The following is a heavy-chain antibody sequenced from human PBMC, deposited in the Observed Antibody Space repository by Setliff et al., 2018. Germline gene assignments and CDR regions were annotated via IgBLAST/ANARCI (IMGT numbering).Heavy chain of an antibody. J-gene: IGHJ3*02. CDR2: IKQDGSEK. Sequence: GGSLRLSCAASGFTFSSYWRSWVRQAPGKGREWVANIKQDGSEKYYVDSVKGRFTISRDNAKNSLYLQMNSLRAEATAVYYCARDGYSYGYAFDIWGQGTMVTVSS. CDR1: GFTFSSYW. CDR3: ARDGYSYGYAFDI. V-gene: IGHV3-7*01. D-gene: IGHD5-18*01.